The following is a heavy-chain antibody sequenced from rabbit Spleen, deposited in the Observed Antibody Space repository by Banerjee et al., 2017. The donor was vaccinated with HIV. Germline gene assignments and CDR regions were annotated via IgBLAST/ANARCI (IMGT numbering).Heavy chain of an antibody. CDR1: GLDFSSSYW. CDR3: ARDTSSSFSSYGMDL. V-gene: IGHV1S45*01. D-gene: IGHD1-1*01. J-gene: IGHJ6*01. CDR2: IYVGSGGGT. Sequence: QEQLEESGGDLVKPGASLTLTCKASGLDFSSSYWICWVRQAPGKGLEWIACIYVGSGGGTKYASWAKGRFTISRTSSTTVTLQMTSLTAADTATYFCARDTSSSFSSYGMDLWGPGTLVTVS.